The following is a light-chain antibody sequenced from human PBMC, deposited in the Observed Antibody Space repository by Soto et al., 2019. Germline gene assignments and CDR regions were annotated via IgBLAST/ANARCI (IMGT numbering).Light chain of an antibody. CDR3: QQYLNVLT. CDR1: QDIRNH. V-gene: IGKV1-33*01. J-gene: IGKJ4*01. CDR2: DAS. Sequence: DLPMTQSPSSLAASVGDRITITCQASQDIRNHLNWYQQKPGKAPKILIYDASNLEAGVPSRFGGSGSGTDFTFTISSLNPEDIATYYCQQYLNVLTFGGGTKVEIK.